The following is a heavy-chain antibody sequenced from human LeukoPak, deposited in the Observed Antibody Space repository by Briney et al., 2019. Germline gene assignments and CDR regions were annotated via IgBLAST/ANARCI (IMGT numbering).Heavy chain of an antibody. CDR1: GFTFSSYA. CDR2: ISGSGGAGT. D-gene: IGHD1-26*01. J-gene: IGHJ6*02. V-gene: IGHV3-23*01. Sequence: PGGTLRLSCAASGFTFSSYAMSWVRQAPGKGLEWVSTISGSGGAGTYYADSVKGRFTISRDNSKNTLYLPMNSPRAEDTAVYYCVKDRGGSPFYGMDVWGQGTTVTVSS. CDR3: VKDRGGSPFYGMDV.